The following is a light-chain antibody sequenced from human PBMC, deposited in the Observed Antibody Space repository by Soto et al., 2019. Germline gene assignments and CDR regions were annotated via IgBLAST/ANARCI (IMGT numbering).Light chain of an antibody. CDR1: QYISTK. J-gene: IGKJ1*01. CDR3: QQYGDSPWT. V-gene: IGKV3-20*01. Sequence: VLTQSPDSLSLSPGERATLSCRASQYISTKLAWYQQKPGQAPRLLFSGAFNRATDTTDRFSGSGSGTDFTLIISGVEAEDFAMYYCQQYGDSPWTFGQGTRVDFK. CDR2: GAF.